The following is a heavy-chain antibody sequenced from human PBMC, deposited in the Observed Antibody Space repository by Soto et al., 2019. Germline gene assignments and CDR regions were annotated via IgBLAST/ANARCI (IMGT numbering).Heavy chain of an antibody. J-gene: IGHJ4*02. CDR3: ARRYGYSFDY. Sequence: PSETLSLTCTVSGDSISSSTNWWNWVRQPPGKGLEWIGEIYHSGGTNYNPSLKSRVTISVDKSKNQFSLKLNSVTAADTAVYYCARRYGYSFDYWGQGTLVTVS. V-gene: IGHV4-4*02. CDR2: IYHSGGT. D-gene: IGHD1-1*01. CDR1: GDSISSSTNW.